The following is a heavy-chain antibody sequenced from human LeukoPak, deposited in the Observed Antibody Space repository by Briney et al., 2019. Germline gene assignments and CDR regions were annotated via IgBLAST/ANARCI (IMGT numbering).Heavy chain of an antibody. V-gene: IGHV4-31*03. CDR2: IYYSGST. CDR3: ARVAYSGSYFGWFDP. CDR1: GGSISSSSYY. Sequence: SETLSLTCTVSGGSISSSSYYWSWIRQHPGKGLEWIGYIYYSGSTYYNPSLKSRVTISVDTSKNQFSLKLSSVTAADTAVYYCARVAYSGSYFGWFDPWGQGTLVTVSS. D-gene: IGHD1-26*01. J-gene: IGHJ5*02.